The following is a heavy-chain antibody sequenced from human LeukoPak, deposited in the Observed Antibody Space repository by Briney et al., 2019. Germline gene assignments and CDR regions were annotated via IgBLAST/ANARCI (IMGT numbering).Heavy chain of an antibody. J-gene: IGHJ4*02. Sequence: PGGSLRLSCAASGFTFDDYAMHWVRQAPGKGLEWVSGISWNSGSIGYADSVKGRFTISRDNAKNSLYLQMNSLRAEDTAVYYCAREVRAVAGHFDYWGQGTLVTVSS. CDR2: ISWNSGSI. CDR1: GFTFDDYA. CDR3: AREVRAVAGHFDY. D-gene: IGHD6-19*01. V-gene: IGHV3-9*01.